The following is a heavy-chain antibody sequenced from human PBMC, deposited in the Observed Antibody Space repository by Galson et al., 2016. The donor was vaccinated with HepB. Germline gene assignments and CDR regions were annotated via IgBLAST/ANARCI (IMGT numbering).Heavy chain of an antibody. CDR3: ARGSDVTCRGGDCTLDY. D-gene: IGHD2-21*02. Sequence: SVKVCCKASGYTFSTYAIHWVRQAPGQSLEWMGWINGGNGNTKFSHKFQGRVSFTSDTSASTAYMELSSLRSEDTAVFYCARGSDVTCRGGDCTLDYWGQGTLVTVSS. CDR1: GYTFSTYA. V-gene: IGHV1-3*01. J-gene: IGHJ4*02. CDR2: INGGNGNT.